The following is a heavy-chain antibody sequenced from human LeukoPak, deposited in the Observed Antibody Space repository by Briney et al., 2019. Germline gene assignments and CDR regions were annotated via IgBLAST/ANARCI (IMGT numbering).Heavy chain of an antibody. CDR2: IYYSGST. V-gene: IGHV4-39*07. D-gene: IGHD3-22*01. J-gene: IGHJ4*02. CDR3: AREKYYYDSSGYIFGY. CDR1: GGSISSSSYY. Sequence: KPSETLSLTCTASGGSISSSSYYWGWIRQPPGKGLEWIGSIYYSGSTYYNPSLKSRVTISVDTSKNQFSLKLSSVTAADTAVYYCAREKYYYDSSGYIFGYWGQGTLVTVSS.